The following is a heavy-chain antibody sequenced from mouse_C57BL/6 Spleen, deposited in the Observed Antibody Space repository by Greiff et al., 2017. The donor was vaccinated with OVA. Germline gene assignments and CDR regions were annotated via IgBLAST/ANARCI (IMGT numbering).Heavy chain of an antibody. CDR1: GYTFTSYW. J-gene: IGHJ3*01. V-gene: IGHV1-74*01. D-gene: IGHD2-4*01. CDR3: AIGDYYDYGGFAY. CDR2: IHPSDSDT. Sequence: VQLQQPGAELVKPGASVKVSCKASGYTFTSYWMHWVKQRPGQGLEWIGRIHPSDSDTNYNQKFKGKATLTVDKSSSTAYMQLSSRTSEDSAVYYCAIGDYYDYGGFAYWGQGTLVTVSA.